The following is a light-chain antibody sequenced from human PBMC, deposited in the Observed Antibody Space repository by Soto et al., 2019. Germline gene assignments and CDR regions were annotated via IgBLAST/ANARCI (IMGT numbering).Light chain of an antibody. Sequence: DIQMTQSPSTLSASVRDRVTITCRASQSISSWLAWYQQKPGKAPKLLIYKASSLESGVPSRFSGSGSGTESTLTISSLQPDDFATYYCQQYKSYPHTFGQGTKLEIK. CDR2: KAS. CDR1: QSISSW. V-gene: IGKV1-5*03. CDR3: QQYKSYPHT. J-gene: IGKJ2*01.